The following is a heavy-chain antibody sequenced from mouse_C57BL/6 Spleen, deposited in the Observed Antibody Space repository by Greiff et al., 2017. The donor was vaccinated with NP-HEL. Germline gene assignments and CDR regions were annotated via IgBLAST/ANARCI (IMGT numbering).Heavy chain of an antibody. CDR2: IYPGDGDT. CDR1: GYAFSSSW. Sequence: QVQLKESGPELVKPGASVKISCKASGYAFSSSWMNWVKQRPGKGLEWIGRIYPGDGDTNYNGKFKGKATLTADKSSSTAYMQLSSLTSEDSAVYFCAMGPYYAMDYWGQGTSVTVSS. J-gene: IGHJ4*01. CDR3: AMGPYYAMDY. V-gene: IGHV1-82*01.